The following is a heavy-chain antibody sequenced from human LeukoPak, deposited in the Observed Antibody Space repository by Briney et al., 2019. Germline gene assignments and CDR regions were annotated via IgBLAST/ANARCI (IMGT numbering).Heavy chain of an antibody. CDR3: ARGRGSSWTNYFDY. CDR1: GFTFSSYW. Sequence: GGSLRLSCAASGFTFSSYWMSWVRQAPGKGLEWVANIKQDGSEKYYVDSVKGRFTISRDNAKNSLYLQMSTLRAEDTAVYYCARGRGSSWTNYFDYWGQGTLVTGSS. CDR2: IKQDGSEK. V-gene: IGHV3-7*04. J-gene: IGHJ4*02. D-gene: IGHD6-13*01.